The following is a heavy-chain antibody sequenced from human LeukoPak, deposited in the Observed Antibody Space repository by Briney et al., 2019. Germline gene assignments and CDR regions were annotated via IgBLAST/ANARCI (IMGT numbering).Heavy chain of an antibody. V-gene: IGHV3-66*04. CDR3: ARQDYYDRRFNP. J-gene: IGHJ5*02. CDR2: LFGTDTT. D-gene: IGHD3-22*01. CDR1: GFTVRSTY. Sequence: GGALRLSCAASGFTVRSTYMSWGRQAPGEGLEWGSLLFGTDTTFYADSVKGRFAISRDDAQNTLYLQMNSLRAEDTAMYYCARQDYYDRRFNPWGQGTLVTVSS.